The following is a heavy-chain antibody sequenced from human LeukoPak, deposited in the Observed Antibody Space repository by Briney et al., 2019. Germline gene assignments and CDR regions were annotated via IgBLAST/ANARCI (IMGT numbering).Heavy chain of an antibody. V-gene: IGHV4-4*07. D-gene: IGHD2-15*01. J-gene: IGHJ6*03. CDR2: IYTSGST. CDR1: GGSISSYY. Sequence: KPSETLSLTCTVSGGSISSYYRSWIRQPAGKGLEWIGRIYTSGSTNYNPSLKSRVTISVDKSKNQFSLKLSSVTAADTAVYYCARANSDYCSGGSCYSGLGGYYYYYMDVWGKGTTVTVSS. CDR3: ARANSDYCSGGSCYSGLGGYYYYYMDV.